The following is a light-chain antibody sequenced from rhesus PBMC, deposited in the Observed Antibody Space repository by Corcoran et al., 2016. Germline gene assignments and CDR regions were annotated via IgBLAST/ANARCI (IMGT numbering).Light chain of an antibody. CDR3: QQYNNWNT. J-gene: IGKJ3*01. CDR2: GAS. V-gene: IGKV3S9*01. Sequence: EIVMTQSPATLSLSPGERATLSCRASQSVSSYVAWYQQKPEQVPRLLIYGASSRATGIPDRFSGSGSVTDFTLIISSLEPEDVGVYYCQQYNNWNTFGPGTKLDIK. CDR1: QSVSSY.